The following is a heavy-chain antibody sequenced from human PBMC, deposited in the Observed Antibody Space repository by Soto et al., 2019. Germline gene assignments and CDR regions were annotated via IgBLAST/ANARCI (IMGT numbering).Heavy chain of an antibody. CDR3: ARGLYYYDSRGGLARVDY. V-gene: IGHV4-31*03. J-gene: IGHJ4*02. D-gene: IGHD3-22*01. Sequence: LSLTCTVSGGSISSGGYYWSWIRQHPGKGLEWIGYIYYSGSTYYNPSLKSRVTISVDTSKNQFSLKLSSVTAADTAVYYCARGLYYYDSRGGLARVDYWGQGTLVTVSS. CDR1: GGSISSGGYY. CDR2: IYYSGST.